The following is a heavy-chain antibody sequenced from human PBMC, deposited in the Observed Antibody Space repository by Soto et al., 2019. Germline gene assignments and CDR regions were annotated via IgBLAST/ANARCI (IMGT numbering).Heavy chain of an antibody. Sequence: GGSLRLSCAASGFTFSSYAMHWVRQAPGKGLEWVAVISYDGSNKYYADSVKGRFTISRDNSKNTLYLQMNSLRAEDTAVYYCARDFGYYDSSGYCDYWGQGTLVTVSS. D-gene: IGHD3-22*01. CDR2: ISYDGSNK. CDR1: GFTFSSYA. CDR3: ARDFGYYDSSGYCDY. J-gene: IGHJ4*02. V-gene: IGHV3-30-3*01.